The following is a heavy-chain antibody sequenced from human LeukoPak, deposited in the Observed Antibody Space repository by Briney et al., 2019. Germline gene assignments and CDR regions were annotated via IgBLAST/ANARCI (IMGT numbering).Heavy chain of an antibody. Sequence: GESLKISCKGSGYSFTSYWIGWVRQMPGKGLEWMGIIYPGDSDTRYSPSFQGQVTISADKSISTAYLQWSSPKASDTAMYYCARLAAPYVGPPFFDYWGQGTLVTVSS. J-gene: IGHJ4*02. V-gene: IGHV5-51*01. D-gene: IGHD2-15*01. CDR1: GYSFTSYW. CDR2: IYPGDSDT. CDR3: ARLAAPYVGPPFFDY.